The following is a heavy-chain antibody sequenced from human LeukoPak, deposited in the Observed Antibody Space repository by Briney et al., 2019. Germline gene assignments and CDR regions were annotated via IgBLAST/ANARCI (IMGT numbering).Heavy chain of an antibody. V-gene: IGHV4-31*02. Sequence: SQTLCLTCTVSGGSISSGGYYWSWIRQHPGKGLEWIGYIYYSGSTYYNPSLKSRVTISVDTSKNQFSLKLSSVTAADTAVYYCARVLAGYFDYWGQGTLVTVSS. CDR3: ARVLAGYFDY. CDR2: IYYSGST. CDR1: GGSISSGGYY. J-gene: IGHJ4*02. D-gene: IGHD6-19*01.